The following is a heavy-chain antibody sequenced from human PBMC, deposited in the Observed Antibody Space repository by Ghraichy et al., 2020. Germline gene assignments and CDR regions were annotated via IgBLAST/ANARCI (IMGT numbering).Heavy chain of an antibody. Sequence: SETLSLTCVVSGGSISSNKWWSWVRQPPGKGLEWIGEIYHTEATNYNPSLKSRVTISIDKSKNQFSLKLSSVTAADTAIYYCARGGTGSILRYFESAMDVWGQGTTVTVSS. D-gene: IGHD3-9*01. CDR2: IYHTEAT. CDR3: ARGGTGSILRYFESAMDV. V-gene: IGHV4-4*02. J-gene: IGHJ6*02. CDR1: GGSISSNKW.